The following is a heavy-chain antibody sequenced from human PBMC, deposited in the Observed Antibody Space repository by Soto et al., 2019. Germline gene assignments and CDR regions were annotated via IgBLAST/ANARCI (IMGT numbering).Heavy chain of an antibody. V-gene: IGHV4-59*08. CDR2: IYYSGST. Sequence: SETLSLTCTVSGGSISSYYWSWIRQPPGKGLEWIGYIYYSGSTNYNPSLKSRVTISVDTSKNQFSLKLSSVTAADTAVYYCARMGASSGWFRFDPWGQGTLVTVSS. CDR3: ARMGASSGWFRFDP. D-gene: IGHD6-19*01. CDR1: GGSISSYY. J-gene: IGHJ5*02.